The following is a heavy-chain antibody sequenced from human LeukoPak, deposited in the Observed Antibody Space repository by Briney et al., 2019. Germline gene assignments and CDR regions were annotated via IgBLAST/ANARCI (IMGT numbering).Heavy chain of an antibody. Sequence: SGTLSLTCTVSGGSVATTSYYWGWIRQPPGKGLEWIGSIYFSGFTYYNPSLKSRVTISVDTSKNQFSLKLSSVTAADTAVYYCARQLGSSSIQFYYYYYGMDVWGQGTTVTVSS. J-gene: IGHJ6*02. CDR3: ARQLGSSSIQFYYYYYGMDV. V-gene: IGHV4-39*01. CDR2: IYFSGFT. D-gene: IGHD5-24*01. CDR1: GGSVATTSYY.